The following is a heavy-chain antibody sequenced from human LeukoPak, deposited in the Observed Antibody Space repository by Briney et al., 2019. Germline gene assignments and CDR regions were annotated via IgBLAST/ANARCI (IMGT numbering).Heavy chain of an antibody. CDR2: IIPIFGTA. CDR3: ARGDLGYCSGGSCPYYFDY. J-gene: IGHJ4*02. Sequence: SVKVSCKASGGTFSSYAISWVRRAPGQGLEWMGGIIPIFGTANYAQKFQGRVTITADESTSTAYLQWSSLKASDTAMYYCARGDLGYCSGGSCPYYFDYWGQGTLVTVSS. V-gene: IGHV1-69*13. D-gene: IGHD2-15*01. CDR1: GGTFSSYA.